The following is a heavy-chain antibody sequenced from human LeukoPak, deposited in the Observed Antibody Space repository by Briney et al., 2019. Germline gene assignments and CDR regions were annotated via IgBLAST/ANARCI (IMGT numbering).Heavy chain of an antibody. D-gene: IGHD6-6*01. Sequence: PGGFLRLSCAASGFTFSSYSMNWVRQAPGKGLEWVSSISSSSSYIYYADSVKGRFTISRDNAKNSLYLQMNSLRAEDTAVYYCARGEWSSSPFDYWGQGTLVTVSS. V-gene: IGHV3-21*01. CDR3: ARGEWSSSPFDY. CDR2: ISSSSSYI. J-gene: IGHJ4*02. CDR1: GFTFSSYS.